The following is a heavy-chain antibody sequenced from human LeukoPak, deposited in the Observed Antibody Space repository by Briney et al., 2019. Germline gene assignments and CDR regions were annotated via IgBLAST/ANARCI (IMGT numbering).Heavy chain of an antibody. CDR2: IYYSGTT. Sequence: SETLSLTCTVSGGSFSNSYWSWIRQPPGKGLEYIGYIYYSGTTNYNPSLKSRVTISVDTSKNQFSLKLSSVTAADTAVYYCARHAGYSSGWYPYYFDYWGQGTLVTVSS. D-gene: IGHD6-19*01. CDR3: ARHAGYSSGWYPYYFDY. J-gene: IGHJ4*02. V-gene: IGHV4-59*08. CDR1: GGSFSNSY.